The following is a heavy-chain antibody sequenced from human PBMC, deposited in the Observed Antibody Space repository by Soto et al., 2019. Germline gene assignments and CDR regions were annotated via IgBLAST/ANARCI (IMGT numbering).Heavy chain of an antibody. CDR1: GFTFSSYA. CDR3: SGLVVAEYYFDY. J-gene: IGHJ4*02. V-gene: IGHV3-23*01. D-gene: IGHD2-15*01. Sequence: GGSLRLSCAASGFTFSSYAMSWVRQAPGKGLEWVSAISGSGGSTYYADSVKGRFTISRDNSKNTLYLQMDSLRAEDTAVYYCSGLVVAEYYFDYWGKGTLVTVSS. CDR2: ISGSGGST.